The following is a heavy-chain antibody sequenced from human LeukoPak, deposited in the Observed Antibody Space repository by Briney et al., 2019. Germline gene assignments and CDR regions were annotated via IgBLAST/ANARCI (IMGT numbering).Heavy chain of an antibody. CDR3: ARPYDSSGYYYGGIGY. Sequence: GASVKVSCKASGYTFTSYAMHWVRQAPGQRLEWMGWINAGNGSTKYSQKFQGRVTITRDTSASTAYMELSSLRSEDTAVYYCARPYDSSGYYYGGIGYWGQGTLVTVSS. V-gene: IGHV1-3*01. J-gene: IGHJ4*02. CDR2: INAGNGST. D-gene: IGHD3-22*01. CDR1: GYTFTSYA.